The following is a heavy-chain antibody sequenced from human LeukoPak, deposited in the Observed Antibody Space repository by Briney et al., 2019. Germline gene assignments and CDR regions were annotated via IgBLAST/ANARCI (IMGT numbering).Heavy chain of an antibody. V-gene: IGHV3-33*08. J-gene: IGHJ3*02. CDR3: ARAGDAFDI. CDR2: IWYDGSDK. CDR1: GFTFNSYA. Sequence: GGSLRLSCAASGFTFNSYAMNWVRQAPGKGLEWVAVIWYDGSDKYYTDPVKGRFTISRDNSKNTLYLQMNSLRAEDTATYYCARAGDAFDIWGQGTMVTVSS.